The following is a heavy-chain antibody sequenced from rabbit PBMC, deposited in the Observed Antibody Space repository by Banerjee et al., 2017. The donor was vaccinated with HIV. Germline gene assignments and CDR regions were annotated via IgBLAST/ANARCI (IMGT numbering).Heavy chain of an antibody. CDR2: IYVGSSVSS. CDR1: GFSFSSSYW. J-gene: IGHJ3*01. D-gene: IGHD2-1*01. Sequence: QEQLEESGGDLVKPEGSLTLTCTASGFSFSSSYWICWVRQAPGKGLEWIACIYVGSSVSSYYASWAKGRFTISKTSSTTVTLQMTSLTAADTATYFCARAFSFYDDYGEYLYGTRLDLWGPGTLVTVS. V-gene: IGHV1S45*01. CDR3: ARAFSFYDDYGEYLYGTRLDL.